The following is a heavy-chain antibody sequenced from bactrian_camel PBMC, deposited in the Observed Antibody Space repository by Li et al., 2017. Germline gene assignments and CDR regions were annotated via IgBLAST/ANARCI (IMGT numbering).Heavy chain of an antibody. V-gene: IGHV3-2*01. J-gene: IGHJ6*01. CDR1: RFTFGTYY. Sequence: QVQLVESGGGLVQPGGSLRLSCAASRFTFGTYYMNWVRQAPGKGLEWVSTIDSDGTKTNYGDSVKGRFTISRDNAKNTLYLQMNGLKTEDTALYYCATALYGGTDFGYWGQGTQVTVS. D-gene: IGHD5*01. CDR2: IDSDGTKT. CDR3: ATALYGGTDFGY.